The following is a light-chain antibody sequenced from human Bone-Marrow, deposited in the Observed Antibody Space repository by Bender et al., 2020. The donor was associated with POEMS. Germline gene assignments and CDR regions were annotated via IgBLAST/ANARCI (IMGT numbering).Light chain of an antibody. CDR2: EVS. Sequence: QSALTQPASVSGSPGQSITISCTGTSSDIGDYNYVSWYQQHPGKAPKLMIYEVSNRPSGVSYRFSGSKSGNTASLTISGLQAEDEADYYCSSSTTWSTIVFGGGTRVTVL. CDR3: SSSTTWSTIV. V-gene: IGLV2-14*01. J-gene: IGLJ2*01. CDR1: SSDIGDYNY.